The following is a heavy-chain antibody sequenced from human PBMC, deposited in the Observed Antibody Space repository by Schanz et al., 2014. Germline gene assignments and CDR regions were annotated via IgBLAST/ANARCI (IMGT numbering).Heavy chain of an antibody. J-gene: IGHJ3*01. V-gene: IGHV3-33*01. Sequence: QAQLVESGGGVVQPGRSLRLSCVASGFTFISYDIHWVRQAPGKGLEWVAVIRYDGRNKNFVESVKGRFTISRDNSNTPVYLQRNSVRAEDTAFYFCPRDYECALSSPRHDAFDVWGQGTVVTVSS. CDR3: PRDYECALSSPRHDAFDV. CDR2: IRYDGRNK. D-gene: IGHD3-16*01. CDR1: GFTFISYD.